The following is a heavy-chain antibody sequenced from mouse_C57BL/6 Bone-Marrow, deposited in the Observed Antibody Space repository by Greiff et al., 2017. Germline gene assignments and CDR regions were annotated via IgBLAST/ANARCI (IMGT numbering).Heavy chain of an antibody. J-gene: IGHJ1*03. D-gene: IGHD2-5*01. V-gene: IGHV5-6*02. CDR2: ISSGGSYT. Sequence: EVMLVESGGDLVKPGGSLKLSCAASGFTFSSYGMSLVRQTPDKRLEWVATISSGGSYTYYPDSVKGRFTISRDNAKNTLYLQMSSLKSEDTAMYYCARRGYSNYFWYFDVWGTGTTVTVSS. CDR1: GFTFSSYG. CDR3: ARRGYSNYFWYFDV.